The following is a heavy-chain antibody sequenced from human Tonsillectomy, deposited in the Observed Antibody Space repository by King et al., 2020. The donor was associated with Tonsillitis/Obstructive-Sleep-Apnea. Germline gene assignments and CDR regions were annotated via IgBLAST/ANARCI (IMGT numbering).Heavy chain of an antibody. CDR3: TRDMSIFGVGREDAFDI. CDR2: IRSKAYGGTT. J-gene: IGHJ3*02. Sequence: VQLVESGGGLIKPGRSLRLSCTASGFTFGDYAMSWFRRAPGKGLEWVGFIRSKAYGGTTEYAASVKGRFTISTDDSKSIAYLQMNSLKTEDTAVYYCTRDMSIFGVGREDAFDIWGQGTMVTVSS. CDR1: GFTFGDYA. D-gene: IGHD3-3*01. V-gene: IGHV3-49*05.